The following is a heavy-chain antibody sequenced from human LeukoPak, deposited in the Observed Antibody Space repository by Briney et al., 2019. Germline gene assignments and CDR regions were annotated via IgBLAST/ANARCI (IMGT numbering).Heavy chain of an antibody. CDR2: ISGSGGST. D-gene: IGHD2-15*01. CDR3: AKPAYCSGGSCYSIGYFDY. V-gene: IGHV3-23*01. CDR1: GFIFNSYA. J-gene: IGHJ4*02. Sequence: GGSLTLSCAASGFIFNSYAMRWVRQAPGKGLEWVLGISGSGGSTYYADSVKGRFTISRDNSKNTLYLQMNSLRAEDTAVYYCAKPAYCSGGSCYSIGYFDYWGQGTLVTVSS.